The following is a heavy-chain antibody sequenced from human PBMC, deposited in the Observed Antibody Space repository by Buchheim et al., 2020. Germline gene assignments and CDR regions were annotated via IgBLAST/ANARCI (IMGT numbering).Heavy chain of an antibody. Sequence: EVQLVQSGAEVRKPGESLKISCKGSGYSFTSHWIGWVRQMPGKGPEWMGIIFPADSDTRYSPSFQGRITIPADMSINTAYRHWSSLEASDTAIYYCARPNSAAGSYFDYWGQGTL. CDR1: GYSFTSHW. V-gene: IGHV5-51*01. D-gene: IGHD6-13*01. J-gene: IGHJ4*02. CDR2: IFPADSDT. CDR3: ARPNSAAGSYFDY.